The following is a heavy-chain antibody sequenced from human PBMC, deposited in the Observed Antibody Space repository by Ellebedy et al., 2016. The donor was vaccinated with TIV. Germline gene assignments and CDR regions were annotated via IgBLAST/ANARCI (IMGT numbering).Heavy chain of an antibody. J-gene: IGHJ4*02. CDR2: IKTKADGETT. D-gene: IGHD2-8*02. CDR3: TWLLGYCTGDGCSGFDF. CDR1: GFTFKNAW. V-gene: IGHV3-15*01. Sequence: GESLKISCAASGFTFKNAWMSWVRQAPGKGLEWVGRIKTKADGETTDYAAPVKGRFVISRDDSKNTLYLQMNSLKSEDTAVYYCTWLLGYCTGDGCSGFDFWGQGTLVTVSS.